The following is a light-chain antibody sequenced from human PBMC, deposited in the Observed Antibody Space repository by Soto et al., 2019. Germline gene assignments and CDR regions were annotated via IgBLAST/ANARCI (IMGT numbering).Light chain of an antibody. CDR1: QSLNTD. CDR2: GAS. J-gene: IGKJ4*01. V-gene: IGKV3-15*01. CDR3: QPYNNWPLT. Sequence: EILMTQSPDSLSVSPGETATLSCRASQSLNTDLAWYQQKPGQAPRLLLYGASTRATGISTRFSGGGSGTEFTLTISGLQSEDFAIYYCQPYNNWPLTFGGGTKVESK.